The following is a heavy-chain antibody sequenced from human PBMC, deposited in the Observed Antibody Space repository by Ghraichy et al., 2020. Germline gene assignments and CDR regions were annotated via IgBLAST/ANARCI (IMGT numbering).Heavy chain of an antibody. CDR2: IWSDGNDK. CDR1: GFSFSSCA. V-gene: IGHV3-33*08. CDR3: ASGTPEESTYRYSKH. J-gene: IGHJ1*01. Sequence: GGSLRLSCAASGFSFSSCAMHWVRQAPGKGLEWVAVIWSDGNDKNYADSVKGRFTISRDNSKNTLYLQMNSLRPEDTAVYYCASGTPEESTYRYSKHWEQGALVIVSS. D-gene: IGHD3-16*02.